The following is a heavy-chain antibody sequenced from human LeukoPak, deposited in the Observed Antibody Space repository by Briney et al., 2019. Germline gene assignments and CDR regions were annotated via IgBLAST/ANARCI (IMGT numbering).Heavy chain of an antibody. V-gene: IGHV1-18*04. CDR1: GYTFTGYY. J-gene: IGHJ4*02. D-gene: IGHD3-10*01. CDR3: ARDFGENYYGSRLDY. Sequence: ASVKVSCKASGYTFTGYYMHWVRQAPGQGLEWMGWISAYNGNTNYAQKLQGRVTMTTDTSTSTAYMELRSLRSDDTAVYYCARDFGENYYGSRLDYWGQGTLVTVSS. CDR2: ISAYNGNT.